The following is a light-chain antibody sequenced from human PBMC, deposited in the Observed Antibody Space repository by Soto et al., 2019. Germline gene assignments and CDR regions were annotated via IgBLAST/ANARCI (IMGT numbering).Light chain of an antibody. V-gene: IGKV1-5*01. CDR3: QQYNSYAWT. J-gene: IGKJ1*01. CDR2: DAS. CDR1: QNIRNL. Sequence: DIQLTQSPSTLSAAVGDSVTITCRASQNIRNLLAWYQQKPGKAPKPLIFDASTLKTGVPSRFGGSGSGAEFNFTITGLQPDDFATYYCQQYNSYAWTFGQGTKVNI.